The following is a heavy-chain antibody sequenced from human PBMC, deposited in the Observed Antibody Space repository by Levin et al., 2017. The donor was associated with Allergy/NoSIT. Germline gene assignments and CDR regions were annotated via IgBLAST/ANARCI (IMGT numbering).Heavy chain of an antibody. Sequence: PGGSLRLSCTVSGGSITSAIYYWGWIRQPPEKGLEWIGSFYSSGGTYYNPSLKSRFTISVDTSKNQFSLKLTSVTAADTAVYYCARQPIVDGVHQEYYGMDVWGQGTTVTVSS. CDR1: GGSITSAIYY. J-gene: IGHJ6*02. CDR3: ARQPIVDGVHQEYYGMDV. V-gene: IGHV4-39*01. CDR2: FYSSGGT. D-gene: IGHD6-19*01.